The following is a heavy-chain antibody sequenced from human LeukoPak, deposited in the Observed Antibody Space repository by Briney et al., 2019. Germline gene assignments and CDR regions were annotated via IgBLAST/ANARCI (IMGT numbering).Heavy chain of an antibody. CDR2: IRYDGRNK. CDR1: GFNFSYYG. Sequence: GGSLRPSCAASGFNFSYYGMHWVRQAPGRGLEWVAFIRYDGRNKYYPDSVKGRFTISRDNSKNTLYLQMNSLRADDTAVYYCARPYSPARWGLAAADYYYMDVWGKGTTVTVSS. CDR3: ARPYSPARWGLAAADYYYMDV. V-gene: IGHV3-30*02. D-gene: IGHD6-13*01. J-gene: IGHJ6*03.